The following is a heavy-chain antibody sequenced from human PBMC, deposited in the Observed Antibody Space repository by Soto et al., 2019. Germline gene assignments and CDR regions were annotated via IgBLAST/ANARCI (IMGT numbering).Heavy chain of an antibody. D-gene: IGHD3-9*01. CDR3: ARDRTGANYDILTGYIDY. J-gene: IGHJ4*02. Sequence: KFQGRVTITRDTSASTAYMELSSLRSEDTAVYYCARDRTGANYDILTGYIDYWGQGTQVTVSS. V-gene: IGHV1-3*01.